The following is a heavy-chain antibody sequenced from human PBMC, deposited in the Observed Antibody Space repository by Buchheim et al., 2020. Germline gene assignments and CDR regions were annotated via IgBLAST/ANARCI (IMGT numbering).Heavy chain of an antibody. CDR3: AREGVVVEAAMKPWLDP. CDR1: GGSITTGNYY. CDR2: IQPSGST. V-gene: IGHV4-61*02. J-gene: IGHJ5*02. D-gene: IGHD2-2*01. Sequence: QVHLQESGPGLVKPSQTLSLTCTVSGGSITTGNYYWNWIRQPAGKGLEWIGRIQPSGSTNYNPSLKSRVTISIETSKNQFSLMLNSVTAADTAVYYCAREGVVVEAAMKPWLDPWGQGT.